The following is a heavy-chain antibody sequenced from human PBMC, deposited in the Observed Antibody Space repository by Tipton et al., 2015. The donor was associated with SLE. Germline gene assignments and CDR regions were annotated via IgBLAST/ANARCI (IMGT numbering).Heavy chain of an antibody. Sequence: LRLSCTVYGGSFSGYYWSWIRQPPGKGLEWIGEINHSGSTNYNPSLKSRVTISVVTSKNQFSLKLSSVTAADTAVYYCARVLSGSYSYWGQGTLVTVSS. D-gene: IGHD1-26*01. CDR3: ARVLSGSYSY. CDR1: GGSFSGYY. V-gene: IGHV4-34*01. CDR2: INHSGST. J-gene: IGHJ4*02.